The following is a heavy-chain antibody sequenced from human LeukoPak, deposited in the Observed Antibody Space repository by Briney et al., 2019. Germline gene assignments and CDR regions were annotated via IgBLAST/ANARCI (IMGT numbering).Heavy chain of an antibody. D-gene: IGHD3-16*02. V-gene: IGHV4-34*01. CDR1: GGSFSGYY. Sequence: SETLSLTCAVYGGSFSGYYWSWIRQPPGKGLEWIGEINHSGSTNYNPSLKSRVTISVDTSKNQFSLKLSSVTAADTAVYYCARRGLSGNVYWGQGTLVTVSS. J-gene: IGHJ4*02. CDR2: INHSGST. CDR3: ARRGLSGNVY.